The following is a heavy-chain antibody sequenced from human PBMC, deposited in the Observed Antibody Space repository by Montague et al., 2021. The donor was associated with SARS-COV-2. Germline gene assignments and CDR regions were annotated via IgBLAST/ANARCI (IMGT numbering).Heavy chain of an antibody. CDR3: ARGGTIFGVVIRPFDY. V-gene: IGHV4-31*03. Sequence: TLSLTCTVSGGSISSGGYYWSWIRQHPGKGLEWIGYIYYSGSTYYNPSLKSRVTISVDTSKNQFSLKLSSVTAADTAVYYCARGGTIFGVVIRPFDYWGQGTRVTVSS. D-gene: IGHD3-3*01. CDR1: GGSISSGGYY. CDR2: IYYSGST. J-gene: IGHJ4*02.